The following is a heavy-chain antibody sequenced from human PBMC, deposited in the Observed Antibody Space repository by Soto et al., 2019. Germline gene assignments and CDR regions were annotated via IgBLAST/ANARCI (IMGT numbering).Heavy chain of an antibody. Sequence: GGSLRLSCAASGFTVSSNYMSWVRQAPGKGLEWVSVIYSGGSTYYADSVKGRFTISRDNSKNTLYLQMNSLRAEDTAVYYCAMGFWGGYYTRLGGGYWGQGTLVTVSS. D-gene: IGHD3-3*01. V-gene: IGHV3-53*01. CDR2: IYSGGST. CDR1: GFTVSSNY. CDR3: AMGFWGGYYTRLGGGY. J-gene: IGHJ4*02.